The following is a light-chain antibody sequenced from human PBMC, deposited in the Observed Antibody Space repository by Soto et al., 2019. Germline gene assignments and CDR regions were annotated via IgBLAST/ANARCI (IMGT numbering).Light chain of an antibody. J-gene: IGKJ5*01. V-gene: IGKV1-27*01. CDR1: QGISSF. CDR3: QKYSSVIT. Sequence: DIQMTQSPSSLSASVGDRVTITCRASQGISSFVAWYQQKPGKVPRLLISGASTLQSGVPSQFSGSGSGTDFTLTITSLQPEDVATYYCQKYSSVITFGQGTRLEIK. CDR2: GAS.